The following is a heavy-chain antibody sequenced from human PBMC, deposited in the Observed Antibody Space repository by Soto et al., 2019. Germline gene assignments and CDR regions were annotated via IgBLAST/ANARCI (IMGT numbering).Heavy chain of an antibody. V-gene: IGHV4-30-4*08. D-gene: IGHD3-22*01. CDR1: EGTSVDRGGY. CDR3: ASEVRPGKHDSSGVVAF. J-gene: IGHJ3*01. Sequence: FLTLPVRSSVAEGTSVDRGGYRSRIKKPPGKGLEWIGYIYHSGNTYYSPSLKSRVSISIDTSKNQFSLKLSSVTAADTAVYYCASEVRPGKHDSSGVVAFWVHGTMVIVS. CDR2: IYHSGNT.